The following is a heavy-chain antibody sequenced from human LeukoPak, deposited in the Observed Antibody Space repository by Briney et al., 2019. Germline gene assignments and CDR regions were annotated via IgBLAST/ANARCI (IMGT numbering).Heavy chain of an antibody. V-gene: IGHV1-2*02. CDR1: GYTFTGYY. CDR2: INPNSGGT. D-gene: IGHD2-2*01. Sequence: ASVTVSFKASGYTFTGYYMHWVRQAPGQGLEWMGWINPNSGGTNYAQKFQGRVTMTRDTSISTAYMELSRLRSDDTAVYYCAREGTLVPDNWFDPWGQGTLVTVSS. CDR3: AREGTLVPDNWFDP. J-gene: IGHJ5*02.